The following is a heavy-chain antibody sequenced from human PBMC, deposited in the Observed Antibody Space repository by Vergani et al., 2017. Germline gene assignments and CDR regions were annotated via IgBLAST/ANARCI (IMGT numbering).Heavy chain of an antibody. V-gene: IGHV1-2*02. CDR2: INPNSGGT. CDR1: GYTFTDYF. Sequence: QVQLVQSGAEVKKPGASVKVSCKASGYTFTDYFMHWVRQAPGQGLEWMGWINPNSGGTNYAQKFQGRVTMTRDTSISTAYMELSNLRSDDTAVYYCARVGTSSNRDYFDYWGQGPRSPSPQ. CDR3: ARVGTSSNRDYFDY. J-gene: IGHJ4*02. D-gene: IGHD2-2*01.